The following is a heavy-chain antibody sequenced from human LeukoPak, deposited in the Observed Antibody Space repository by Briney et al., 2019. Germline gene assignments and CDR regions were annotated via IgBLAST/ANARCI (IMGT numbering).Heavy chain of an antibody. CDR3: AKASWGSGSSYYYYMDV. D-gene: IGHD3-10*01. J-gene: IGHJ6*03. CDR1: GFTFSSYA. V-gene: IGHV3-23*01. CDR2: ISGSGGST. Sequence: GGSLRLSCAASGFTFSSYAMSWVRQAPGKGLEWVSAISGSGGSTYYADPVKGRFTISRDNSKNTLYLQMNSLRAEDTAVYYCAKASWGSGSSYYYYMDVWGKGTTVTVSS.